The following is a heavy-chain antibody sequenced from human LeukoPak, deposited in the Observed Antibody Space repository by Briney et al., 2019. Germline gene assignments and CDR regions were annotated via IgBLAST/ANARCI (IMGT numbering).Heavy chain of an antibody. D-gene: IGHD2-2*01. CDR2: IYYRRTT. V-gene: IGHV4-38-2*02. CDR1: GYSITSGYD. J-gene: IGHJ3*02. CDR3: ARTVVPAAIGAFDI. Sequence: PSETLSLTCTVSGYSITSGYDWGWIRQPPGKGLDWIGSIYYRRTTYYNPSLKSRVTISIDTSKNQFSLRLSSVTAADTAVYYCARTVVPAAIGAFDIWGQGTMVTVSS.